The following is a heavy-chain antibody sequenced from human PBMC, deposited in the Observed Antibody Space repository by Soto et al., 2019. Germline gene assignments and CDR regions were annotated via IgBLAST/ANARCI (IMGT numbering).Heavy chain of an antibody. Sequence: PGGSLRLSCAASGFTFRSYWISWVRQAPGKGLEWVANIKQDGSEKYYVDSVKGRFTISRDNAKNSLYLQMNSLRAEDTAVYFCARTRFAANPWDYWGQGTPVTVSS. CDR1: GFTFRSYW. J-gene: IGHJ4*02. CDR2: IKQDGSEK. V-gene: IGHV3-7*01. CDR3: ARTRFAANPWDY. D-gene: IGHD3-10*02.